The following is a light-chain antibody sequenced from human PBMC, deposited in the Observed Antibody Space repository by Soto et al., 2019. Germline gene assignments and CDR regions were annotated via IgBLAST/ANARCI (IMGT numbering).Light chain of an antibody. Sequence: QSVLTQPLSASGTPGQRVTISCSGSSSNIGSNYVFWYQQLPGTAPKLLMYRNDQRPSGVPDRFSGSKSGTSASLAISGLRSEDEAVYYCAAWDDSLSAVVFGGGTKLTVL. CDR1: SSNIGSNY. CDR2: RND. CDR3: AAWDDSLSAVV. V-gene: IGLV1-47*01. J-gene: IGLJ2*01.